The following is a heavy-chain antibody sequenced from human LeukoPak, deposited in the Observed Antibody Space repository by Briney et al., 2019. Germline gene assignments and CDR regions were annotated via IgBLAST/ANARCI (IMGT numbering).Heavy chain of an antibody. Sequence: GGTLRLSCAASGFTFSSYGMSWVRQAPGKGLEYVSAISSNGGSTYYANSVKGRFTISRDNSKNTLYLQMGSLRAEDMAVYYCARPLYSSGWYEVAYWGQGTLVTVSS. CDR1: GFTFSSYG. V-gene: IGHV3-64*01. CDR3: ARPLYSSGWYEVAY. J-gene: IGHJ4*02. D-gene: IGHD6-19*01. CDR2: ISSNGGST.